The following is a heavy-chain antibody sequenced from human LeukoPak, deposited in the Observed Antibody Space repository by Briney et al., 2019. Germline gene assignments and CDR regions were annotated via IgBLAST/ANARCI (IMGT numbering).Heavy chain of an antibody. CDR1: GFIFSTYS. CDR3: AREGGDLGGAFDI. Sequence: GWSLRLSCAVSGFIFSTYSMNWVRQAPGKGLEWGSYISRSSSTIYYADSVKGRFTISRDNAKNSLYLQMNSLRDEDTAVYYCAREGGDLGGAFDIWGQGTMVTVSS. D-gene: IGHD3-10*01. CDR2: ISRSSSTI. V-gene: IGHV3-48*02. J-gene: IGHJ3*02.